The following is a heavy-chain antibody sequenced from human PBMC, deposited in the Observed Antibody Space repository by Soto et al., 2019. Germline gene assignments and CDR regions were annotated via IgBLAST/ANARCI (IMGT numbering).Heavy chain of an antibody. CDR1: GGTFSSYA. V-gene: IGHV1-69*13. D-gene: IGHD3-3*01. J-gene: IGHJ6*02. Sequence: SVKVSCKASGGTFSSYAISWVRQAPGQGLEWMGGIIPIFGTANYAQKFQGRVTITADESTSTAYMELSSLRSEDTAVYYCARLRFLEGVYYYYGMDVWGQGTTVTVSS. CDR3: ARLRFLEGVYYYYGMDV. CDR2: IIPIFGTA.